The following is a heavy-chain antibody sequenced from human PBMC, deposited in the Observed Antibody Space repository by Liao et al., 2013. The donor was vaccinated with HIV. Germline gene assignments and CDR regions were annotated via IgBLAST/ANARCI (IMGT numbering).Heavy chain of an antibody. CDR3: GRLGQPSGDVYTGGYYYMDV. V-gene: IGHV4-59*01. CDR2: ISHSGLS. CDR1: GDSISRDY. J-gene: IGHJ6*03. Sequence: QVQLQESGPGLVKPSETLSLTCTVSGDSISRDYWGWIRQPPGKGLEWIGHISHSGLSNNNPSLKSRVTISIDPSNNEFSLDLSSVIAADTAVYYCGRLGQPSGDVYTGGYYYMDVWGKGTTVTVSS. D-gene: IGHD3-10*01.